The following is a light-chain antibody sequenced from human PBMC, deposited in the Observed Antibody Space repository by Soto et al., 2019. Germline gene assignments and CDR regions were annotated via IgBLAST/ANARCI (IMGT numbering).Light chain of an antibody. CDR2: DVS. Sequence: QSVLTQPASVSGSPGQSITISCTGTSSDVGGYNYVSWYQQYPGKAPKLMIYDVSNRPSGVSNRFSGSKSGNTASLTISGLQAEDEADYYCSSYTSSSTLVFRTGTKVTVL. CDR3: SSYTSSSTLV. V-gene: IGLV2-14*01. CDR1: SSDVGGYNY. J-gene: IGLJ1*01.